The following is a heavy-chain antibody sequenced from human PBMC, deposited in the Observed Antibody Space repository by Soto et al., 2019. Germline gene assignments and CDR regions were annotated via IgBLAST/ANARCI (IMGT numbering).Heavy chain of an antibody. D-gene: IGHD3-16*01. Sequence: QVQLVESGGGVVQPGRSLRLSCAASGFTFSSYGMHWVRQAPGKGLEWVAVISYDGSNKYYADSVKGRFTITRDNSKNKLYLQMNSQRAEDTAVYYCAKDLLGPGRAYGMDVWGQGTTVTVSS. CDR3: AKDLLGPGRAYGMDV. CDR2: ISYDGSNK. V-gene: IGHV3-30*18. CDR1: GFTFSSYG. J-gene: IGHJ6*02.